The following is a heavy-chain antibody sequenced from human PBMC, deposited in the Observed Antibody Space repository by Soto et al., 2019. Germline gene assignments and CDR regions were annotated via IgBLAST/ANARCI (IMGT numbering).Heavy chain of an antibody. Sequence: GASVKVSCKASGYTFTSYDIYWVRQATGQGLEWMGWMNPSTGNSGYAQKFQGRVTMTSDTSISPAHMELSSLRSEDTAVYYCARRAETNGWNGFGADKYYFDFWGQGPLVTVSS. CDR1: GYTFTSYD. J-gene: IGHJ4*02. CDR3: ARRAETNGWNGFGADKYYFDF. V-gene: IGHV1-8*01. D-gene: IGHD1-1*01. CDR2: MNPSTGNS.